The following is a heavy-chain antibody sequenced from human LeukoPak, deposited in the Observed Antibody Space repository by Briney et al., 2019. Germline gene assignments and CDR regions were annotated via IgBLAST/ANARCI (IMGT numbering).Heavy chain of an antibody. CDR1: GYTFTGYY. CDR3: ARAGYSSSRTIGY. Sequence: ASVKVSCKASGYTFTGYYMHWVRLAPGQGLEWMGWINPNSGGTNYAQKFQGRVTMTRDTSISTAYMELSRLRSDDTAVYYCARAGYSSSRTIGYWGQGTLVTVSS. V-gene: IGHV1-2*02. D-gene: IGHD6-13*01. J-gene: IGHJ4*02. CDR2: INPNSGGT.